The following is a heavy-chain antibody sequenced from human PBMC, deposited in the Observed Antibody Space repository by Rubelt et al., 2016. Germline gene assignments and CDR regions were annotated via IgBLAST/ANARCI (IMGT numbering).Heavy chain of an antibody. D-gene: IGHD3-3*01. CDR1: GGTFSSYA. J-gene: IGHJ3*02. CDR3: ARYFLECSDAFDI. Sequence: QVQLVQSGAEVKKPGSSVKVSCKASGGTFSSYAISWVRQAPGQGLEWMGGIIPIFGTANNAQKFQGRVTITADESTSTAYLELSSLRSEDAAVYYCARYFLECSDAFDIWCQGTMVTVSS. CDR2: IIPIFGTA. V-gene: IGHV1-69*01.